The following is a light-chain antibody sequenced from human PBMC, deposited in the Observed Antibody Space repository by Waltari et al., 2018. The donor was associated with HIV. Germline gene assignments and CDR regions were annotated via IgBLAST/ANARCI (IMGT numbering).Light chain of an antibody. V-gene: IGLV1-40*01. J-gene: IGLJ3*02. Sequence: QSVLTQPPSVSGAPGQRVTLFCTGSRSNTGAGHAVHWYQLLPGNAPIVAIFYNIDRPAGVPARFSGSRSGTSASLAINELRAEDEADYYCHSHAGNLGVFGGGTKVTVL. CDR2: YNI. CDR1: RSNTGAGHA. CDR3: HSHAGNLGV.